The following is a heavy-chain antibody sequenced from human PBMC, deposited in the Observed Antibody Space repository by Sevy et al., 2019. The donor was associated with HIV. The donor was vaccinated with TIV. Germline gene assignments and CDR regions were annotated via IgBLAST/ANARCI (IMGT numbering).Heavy chain of an antibody. D-gene: IGHD3-3*01. CDR2: VNYRGST. CDR3: ARDSSTGITVHGVVTYGMDV. CDR1: GGSISSYY. Sequence: SETLSLTCAVSGGSISSYYWTWIRQPPGKGLEWIGYVNYRGSTNYNPSLKSRLTMSVDISKNQFSLKLTSVTAADTAVYYCARDSSTGITVHGVVTYGMDVWGQGNTVTVSS. V-gene: IGHV4-59*01. J-gene: IGHJ6*02.